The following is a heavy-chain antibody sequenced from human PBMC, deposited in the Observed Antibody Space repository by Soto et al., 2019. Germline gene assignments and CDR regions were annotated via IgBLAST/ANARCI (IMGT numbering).Heavy chain of an antibody. CDR1: GFTFSSYG. V-gene: IGHV3-33*01. Sequence: QVQLVESGGGVVQPGRSLRLSCAASGFTFSSYGMHWVRQAPGKGLEWVAVIWYDGSNKYYADSVKGRFTNSRDNSKNTLYLQMNSLRAEDTAVYYCARDKSRISSRIDYWGQGTLVTVSS. CDR2: IWYDGSNK. D-gene: IGHD6-13*01. J-gene: IGHJ4*02. CDR3: ARDKSRISSRIDY.